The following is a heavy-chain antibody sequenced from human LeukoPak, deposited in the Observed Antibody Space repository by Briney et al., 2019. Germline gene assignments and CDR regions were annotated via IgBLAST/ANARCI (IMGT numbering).Heavy chain of an antibody. J-gene: IGHJ4*02. Sequence: GRSLRLSCAASGFTFSRYAMYWVRQAPGKGLEWVAVISFDGSNKYYADSVKGRFTISRDNSKNTLYLQMNSLRAEDTAVYYCAPGGWNDPFDYWGQGTLVTVSS. V-gene: IGHV3-30-3*01. CDR2: ISFDGSNK. CDR1: GFTFSRYA. CDR3: APGGWNDPFDY. D-gene: IGHD1-1*01.